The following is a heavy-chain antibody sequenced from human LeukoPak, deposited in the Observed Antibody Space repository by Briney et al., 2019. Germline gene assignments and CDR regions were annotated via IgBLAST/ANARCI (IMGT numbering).Heavy chain of an antibody. J-gene: IGHJ4*02. Sequence: GGSLRLSCVASGFTFSSYAMSWVRQAPGKGLEWVSAISGSGGSTYYGDSVKGRFTISRDNSKNTLYLQMNSLRAEDTAVYYCAKDLDWRSAADIFDYWGQGTLVTVSS. CDR3: AKDLDWRSAADIFDY. CDR2: ISGSGGST. V-gene: IGHV3-23*01. CDR1: GFTFSSYA. D-gene: IGHD6-13*01.